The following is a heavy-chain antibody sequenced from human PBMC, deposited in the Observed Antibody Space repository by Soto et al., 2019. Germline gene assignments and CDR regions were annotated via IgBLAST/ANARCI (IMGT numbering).Heavy chain of an antibody. CDR3: TRDDGHGTAWD. D-gene: IGHD7-27*01. V-gene: IGHV4-59*01. CDR1: GGSITGSY. J-gene: IGHJ4*02. CDR2: IFYNGNT. Sequence: SETLSLTCTVSGGSITGSYWSWVRQPPGKGLEWIGYIFYNGNTAYNPSLRSRASFSLGTSKKQFSLNLTSVTAADTAVYYCTRDDGHGTAWDWGQGSPVTVSS.